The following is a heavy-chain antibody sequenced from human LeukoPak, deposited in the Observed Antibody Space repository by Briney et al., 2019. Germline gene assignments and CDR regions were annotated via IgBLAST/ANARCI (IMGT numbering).Heavy chain of an antibody. Sequence: GGSLRLSCAASGFTVSRKYMSWVRQAPGKGLEWVSVIYSDGNTYYTDSVKDRFTISRDNSKNTLYLQMNSLRAEDTAVYYCASAGDILSYLDYWGQGTLVTVSS. CDR1: GFTVSRKY. CDR2: IYSDGNT. V-gene: IGHV3-53*01. J-gene: IGHJ4*02. CDR3: ASAGDILSYLDY. D-gene: IGHD3-9*01.